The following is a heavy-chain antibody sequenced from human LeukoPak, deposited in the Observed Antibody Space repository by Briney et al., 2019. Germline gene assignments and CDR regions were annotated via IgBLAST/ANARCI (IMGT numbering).Heavy chain of an antibody. CDR3: ARDLYLSR. CDR2: IYSGDTT. Sequence: SGGSLRLSCAASGFTFSSYWMSWVRQAPGRGLEWVSVIYSGDTTYYADSVKGRFTISRDTSKNTLYLQMNSLRPEDTAVYYCARDLYLSRWGQGTLVTVSS. V-gene: IGHV3-53*01. J-gene: IGHJ4*02. CDR1: GFTFSSYW. D-gene: IGHD2/OR15-2a*01.